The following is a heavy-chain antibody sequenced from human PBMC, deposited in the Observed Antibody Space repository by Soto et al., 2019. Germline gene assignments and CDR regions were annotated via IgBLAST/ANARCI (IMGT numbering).Heavy chain of an antibody. Sequence: SETLSLTCSVSGDSITTNGYYWGWIRQPPGKGLQWIGNVYWTGSTFSHPSLTSRVFISVDTSKNEFSLRLTSVTAADGCLYCARSHYTYGLLIDYWGPGTLVTVSS. V-gene: IGHV4-39*01. CDR2: VYWTGST. CDR3: ARSHYTYGLLIDY. D-gene: IGHD2-8*01. CDR1: GDSITTNGYY. J-gene: IGHJ4*02.